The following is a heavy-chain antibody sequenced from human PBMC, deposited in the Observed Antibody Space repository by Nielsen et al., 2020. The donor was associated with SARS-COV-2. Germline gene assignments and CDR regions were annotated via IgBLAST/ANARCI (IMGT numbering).Heavy chain of an antibody. V-gene: IGHV4-30-4*01. Sequence: SETLSLTCTVSGGSINSDYWSWIRQPPGKGLEWIGYIYYSGSTYYNPSLKSRVTISVDTSKNQFSLKLSSVTAADTALYYCARERVGGITIFGVVTRYGMDVWGQGTTVTVSS. CDR2: IYYSGST. CDR1: GGSINSDY. D-gene: IGHD3-3*01. J-gene: IGHJ6*02. CDR3: ARERVGGITIFGVVTRYGMDV.